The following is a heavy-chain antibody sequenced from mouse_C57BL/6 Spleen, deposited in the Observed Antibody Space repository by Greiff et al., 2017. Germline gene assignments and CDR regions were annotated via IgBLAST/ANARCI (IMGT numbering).Heavy chain of an antibody. V-gene: IGHV5-16*01. CDR2: INYDGSST. Sequence: EVHLVESEGGLVQPGSSMKLSCTASGFTFSDYYMAWVRQVPEKGLEWVANINYDGSSTYYLDSLKSRFIISRDNAKNILYLQMSSLKSEDTATYYCARERFRYAMDYWGQGTSVTVSS. CDR1: GFTFSDYY. J-gene: IGHJ4*01. CDR3: ARERFRYAMDY.